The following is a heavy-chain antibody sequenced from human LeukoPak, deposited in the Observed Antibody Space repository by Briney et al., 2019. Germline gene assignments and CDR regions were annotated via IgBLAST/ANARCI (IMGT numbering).Heavy chain of an antibody. CDR1: RFTPAVEA. CDR2: IWYDGSNK. CDR3: AKDRGDGEIFDY. J-gene: IGHJ4*02. D-gene: IGHD5-24*01. Sequence: GGSLTPARLLSRFTPAVEAVRCVSQAQGKGLEWVAVIWYDGSNKYYADSVKGRFTIYRDNSKNTLYVQMNSLRAEDMAVYYCAKDRGDGEIFDYWGQGTLVTVSS. V-gene: IGHV3-33*06.